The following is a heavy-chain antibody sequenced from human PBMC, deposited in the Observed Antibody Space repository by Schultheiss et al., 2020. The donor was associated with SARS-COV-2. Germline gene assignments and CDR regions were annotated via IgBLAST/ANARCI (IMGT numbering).Heavy chain of an antibody. V-gene: IGHV4-31*03. Sequence: SETLSLTCTVSGGSISSGGYYWSWIRQHPGKGLEWIGYIYYSGSTYYNPSLKSRVTISVDTSKNQFSLKLSSVTAADTAVYYCARGVLADGMDVWGQGTTVTVSS. D-gene: IGHD3-3*02. J-gene: IGHJ6*02. CDR3: ARGVLADGMDV. CDR1: GGSISSGGYY. CDR2: IYYSGST.